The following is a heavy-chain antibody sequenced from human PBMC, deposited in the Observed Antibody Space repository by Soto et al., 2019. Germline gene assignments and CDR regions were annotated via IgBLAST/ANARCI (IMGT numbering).Heavy chain of an antibody. Sequence: LRLSCAASGFTFDYYAMHWVRQAPGNVLEWVSGISWNSGSIGYADSVKGRFTISRDNAKNSLYLQMNSLRAEDTALYYCAKDIGYSSGWRQRLLGLVGQSYFEYWGQGTLVNVS. CDR1: GFTFDYYA. CDR2: ISWNSGSI. J-gene: IGHJ4*02. CDR3: AKDIGYSSGWRQRLLGLVGQSYFEY. D-gene: IGHD6-19*01. V-gene: IGHV3-9*01.